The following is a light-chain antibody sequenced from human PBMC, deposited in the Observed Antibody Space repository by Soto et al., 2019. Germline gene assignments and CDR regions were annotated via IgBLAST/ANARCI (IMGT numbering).Light chain of an antibody. CDR2: DVS. Sequence: QSALTQPRSVSGSPGQSVTISCTGTSSDVGGYNYVSWYQQHPGKAPKLMIYDVSKQPSGVPDRFSGSKSGNTASLTISGLQAEDEADYYCCSYAGSYTYVFGPGTKLTVL. CDR3: CSYAGSYTYV. V-gene: IGLV2-11*01. CDR1: SSDVGGYNY. J-gene: IGLJ1*01.